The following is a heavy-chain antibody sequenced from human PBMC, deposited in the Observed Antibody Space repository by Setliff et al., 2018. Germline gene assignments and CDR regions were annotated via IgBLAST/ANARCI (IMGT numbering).Heavy chain of an antibody. CDR3: VRHLSHCTMTTCYNNWFDP. D-gene: IGHD2-2*02. CDR1: GFSITSGYY. V-gene: IGHV4-38-2*01. J-gene: IGHJ5*02. Sequence: SETLSLTCAVSGFSITSGYYWGWIRQAPGKGLEWIGSLYHSGTTYYNPSLKRRVTISLDTSKNHFSLNLNSVTAADTAVYFCVRHLSHCTMTTCYNNWFDPWGQGTLVTVSS. CDR2: LYHSGTT.